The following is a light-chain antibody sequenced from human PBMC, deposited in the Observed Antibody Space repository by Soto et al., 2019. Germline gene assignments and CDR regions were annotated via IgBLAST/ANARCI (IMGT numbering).Light chain of an antibody. CDR3: GTWDSSLSAGV. Sequence: QSVLTQPPSVSAAPGQKVTISCSGSSSNIGNNYGFWYQQLPGTASKLLIYDNNKRPSGLPYRFSGSKSGTSATLGNPVRQTGEDADYYCGTWDSSLSAGVFGGGTKLTVL. V-gene: IGLV1-51*01. CDR1: SSNIGNNY. J-gene: IGLJ3*02. CDR2: DNN.